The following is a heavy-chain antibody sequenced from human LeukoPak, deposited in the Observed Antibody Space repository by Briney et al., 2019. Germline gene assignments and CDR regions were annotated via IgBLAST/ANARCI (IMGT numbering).Heavy chain of an antibody. Sequence: PGGSLRLSCAASGFTFSSYAMSWVRQAPGKGLEWVPAISGSGGSTYYADSVKGRFTISRDNSKNTLYLQINSLRAEDTAVYYCAMITMVRAHTTDYWGQGTLVTVSS. CDR1: GFTFSSYA. CDR3: AMITMVRAHTTDY. D-gene: IGHD3-10*01. CDR2: ISGSGGST. J-gene: IGHJ4*02. V-gene: IGHV3-23*01.